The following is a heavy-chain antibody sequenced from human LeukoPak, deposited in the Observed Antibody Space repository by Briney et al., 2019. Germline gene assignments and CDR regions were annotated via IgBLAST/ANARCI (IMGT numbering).Heavy chain of an antibody. J-gene: IGHJ4*02. Sequence: SATLSLTCTVSGGSISSYYWSWIRQPPGKGLEWIGYIYYSGSTNYNPSLKSRVTISVDTSKNQFSLKLSSVTAADTAVYYCARGAGYSSSFFDYWGQGTLVTVSS. CDR1: GGSISSYY. D-gene: IGHD6-13*01. V-gene: IGHV4-59*01. CDR3: ARGAGYSSSFFDY. CDR2: IYYSGST.